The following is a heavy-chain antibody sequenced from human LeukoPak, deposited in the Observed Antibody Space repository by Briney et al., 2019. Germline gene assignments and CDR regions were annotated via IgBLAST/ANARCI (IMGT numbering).Heavy chain of an antibody. J-gene: IGHJ6*03. CDR2: ISASGGST. V-gene: IGHV3-23*01. CDR1: GFTFGDYA. Sequence: PGGSLRLSCTASGFTFGDYAMSWVRQAPGKGLEWVSSISASGGSTYYADSVKGRFTISRDNSKNMMYLQMNSLRAEDTAVYYCAKDDGSSYNLYSYYYYMDVWGKGTTVTISS. CDR3: AKDDGSSYNLYSYYYYMDV. D-gene: IGHD3-22*01.